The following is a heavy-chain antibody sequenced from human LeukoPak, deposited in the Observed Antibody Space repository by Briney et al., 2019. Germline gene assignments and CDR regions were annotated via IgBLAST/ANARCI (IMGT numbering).Heavy chain of an antibody. CDR2: INPNSGGT. J-gene: IGHJ5*02. CDR3: ARGILSAPNWFDP. V-gene: IGHV1-2*02. D-gene: IGHD2/OR15-2a*01. Sequence: ASVKVSCKASGYTFTGYYMHWVRQAPGQGLEWMGWINPNSGGTNYAQKFQGRVTMTRDTSISTAYMELSRLRSDDTAVYYCARGILSAPNWFDPWGQGTLVTVSS. CDR1: GYTFTGYY.